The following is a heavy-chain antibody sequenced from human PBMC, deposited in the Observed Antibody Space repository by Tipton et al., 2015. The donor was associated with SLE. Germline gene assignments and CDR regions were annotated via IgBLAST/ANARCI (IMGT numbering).Heavy chain of an antibody. CDR2: ISSNGGST. Sequence: SLRLSCAASGFTFSSYAMHWVRQAPGKGLEYVSAISSNGGSTYYADSVKGRFTISRDNSKNTLYLQKGSLRAEDTAVYYCARDTQDIVVVVAAIPWYYSGMDVWGQGTTVTVSS. V-gene: IGHV3-64*02. D-gene: IGHD2-15*01. J-gene: IGHJ6*02. CDR1: GFTFSSYA. CDR3: ARDTQDIVVVVAAIPWYYSGMDV.